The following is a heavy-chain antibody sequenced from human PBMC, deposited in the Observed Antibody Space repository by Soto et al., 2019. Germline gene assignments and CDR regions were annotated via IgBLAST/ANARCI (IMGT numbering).Heavy chain of an antibody. Sequence: EVQLLESGGGLVQPGGSLRLSCAASGFTFSSYAMRWVRQAPVKGLEWVSAYSGSGDSTYYAASVKGWFTISRDNSKNTLYLQMNSQSAEDTAVYYCARRGSGSYYDYWGQGTLVTVSS. CDR2: YSGSGDST. D-gene: IGHD1-26*01. CDR1: GFTFSSYA. V-gene: IGHV3-23*01. J-gene: IGHJ4*02. CDR3: ARRGSGSYYDY.